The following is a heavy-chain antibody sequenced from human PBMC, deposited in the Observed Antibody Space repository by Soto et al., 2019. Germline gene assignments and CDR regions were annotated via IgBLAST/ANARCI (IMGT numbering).Heavy chain of an antibody. J-gene: IGHJ4*02. Sequence: EVQLVESGGGLVQPGGSLRLSCAASGFTFSTYWMSWVRQAPGKGLEWVANIKQDGSEKYYVDSVKGRFTISRDNARNSLYLQMNTLRAEDTAVYYCARDSRTTTVVKYWGQGTLVTVSS. V-gene: IGHV3-7*01. CDR2: IKQDGSEK. CDR1: GFTFSTYW. CDR3: ARDSRTTTVVKY. D-gene: IGHD4-17*01.